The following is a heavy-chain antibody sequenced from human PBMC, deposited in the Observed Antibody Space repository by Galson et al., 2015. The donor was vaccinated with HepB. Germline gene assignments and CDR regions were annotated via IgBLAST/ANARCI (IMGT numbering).Heavy chain of an antibody. CDR2: ISGSGGST. CDR3: AKVFVLSSYVLTTEYLDGTGSKYYFDY. CDR1: GFTFSSYA. D-gene: IGHD4-11*01. V-gene: IGHV3-23*01. J-gene: IGHJ4*02. Sequence: SLRLSCAASGFTFSSYAMSWVRQAPGKGLEWFSAISGSGGSTYYADSVKGRFTISRDNSKNTLYLQMNSLRAEDTAVYYCAKVFVLSSYVLTTEYLDGTGSKYYFDYWGQGTLVTVSS.